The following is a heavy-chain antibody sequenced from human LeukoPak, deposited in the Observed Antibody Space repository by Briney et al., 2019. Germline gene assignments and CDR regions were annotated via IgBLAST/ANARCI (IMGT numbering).Heavy chain of an antibody. CDR1: GFTFRDLA. J-gene: IGHJ4*02. CDR2: LSASGSIT. D-gene: IGHD1-1*01. Sequence: PGGSLRLSCTASGFTFRDLAMNWVRQAPGKGLEWVSALSASGSITYYADAVKGRFTISRDDSKNMLYLQMSSLRVDDTAVYYCAYLGLSSDWNDVPGPQIDHWGQSMLVSVSS. V-gene: IGHV3-23*01. CDR3: AYLGLSSDWNDVPGPQIDH.